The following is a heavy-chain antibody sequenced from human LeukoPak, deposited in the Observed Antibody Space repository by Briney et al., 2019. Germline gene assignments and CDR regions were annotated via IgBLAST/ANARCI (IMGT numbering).Heavy chain of an antibody. CDR3: ARAAEGGATHI. CDR1: GGSISSSSYY. V-gene: IGHV4-39*07. Sequence: PSETLSLTCTVSGGSISSSSYYWGWIRQPPGKGLEWIGSIYYRGSTYYNPSLKSRATISVDTSKNQFSLKLSSVTAADAAVYYCARAAEGGATHIWGQGTMVTVSS. CDR2: IYYRGST. J-gene: IGHJ3*02. D-gene: IGHD1-26*01.